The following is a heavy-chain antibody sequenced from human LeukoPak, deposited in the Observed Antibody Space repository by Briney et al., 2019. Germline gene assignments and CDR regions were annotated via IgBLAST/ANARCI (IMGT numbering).Heavy chain of an antibody. CDR3: ASRSGEVSYYFDY. V-gene: IGHV4-34*01. CDR1: GGSFSGYY. CDR2: INHSGST. D-gene: IGHD3-10*01. Sequence: SETLSLTCAVYGGSFSGYYWSWIRQPPGKGLEWIGEINHSGSTNYNPSLKSRVTISVDTSKNQFSLKLSSVTAADTAVYYCASRSGEVSYYFDYWGQGTLVTVSS. J-gene: IGHJ4*02.